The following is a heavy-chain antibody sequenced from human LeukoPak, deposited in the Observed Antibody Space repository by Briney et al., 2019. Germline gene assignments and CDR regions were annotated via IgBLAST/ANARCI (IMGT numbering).Heavy chain of an antibody. CDR1: GYTFTSYG. CDR3: TRDPPRDSWEPSWDY. CDR2: IVPSLGLT. D-gene: IGHD1-26*01. Sequence: GASVKVSCKASGYTFTSYGISWVRQAPGQGLEWMGRIVPSLGLTNYAQKFQGRVTVTADKSTSTAYMELSSLRSEDTGVYYCTRDPPRDSWEPSWDYWGQGTLITVSA. V-gene: IGHV1-69*04. J-gene: IGHJ4*02.